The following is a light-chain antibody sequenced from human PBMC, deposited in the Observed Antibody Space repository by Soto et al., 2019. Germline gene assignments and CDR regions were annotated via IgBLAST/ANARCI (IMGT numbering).Light chain of an antibody. Sequence: DIQMTQSPSTLSASVGDRVTITCRASQTVERWLAWYQQKPGKAPNLLISDVSSLERGVPLRFSGSGSATEFTLTISGLQPDDFATYYCQQYKDSMWTFGKGTRVESK. CDR3: QQYKDSMWT. CDR2: DVS. V-gene: IGKV1-5*01. J-gene: IGKJ1*01. CDR1: QTVERW.